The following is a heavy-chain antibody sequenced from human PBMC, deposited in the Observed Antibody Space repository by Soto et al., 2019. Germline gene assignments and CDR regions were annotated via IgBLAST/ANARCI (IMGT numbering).Heavy chain of an antibody. CDR1: GFTFSDYY. J-gene: IGHJ4*02. V-gene: IGHV3-11*01. Sequence: QVQLVESGGGLVNPGGSLRLSCAASGFTFSDYYMSWIRQAPGKGLEWVSYISSSGSTIYYADSVKGRFTISRDNAKNSLYQQMNSLRAEDTAVYYCARVRGHLGELSQYKPYFDYWGQGTLVTVSS. CDR3: ARVRGHLGELSQYKPYFDY. CDR2: ISSSGSTI. D-gene: IGHD3-16*02.